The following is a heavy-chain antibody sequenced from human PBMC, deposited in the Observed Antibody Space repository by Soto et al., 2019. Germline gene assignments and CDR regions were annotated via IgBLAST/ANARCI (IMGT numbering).Heavy chain of an antibody. CDR1: GGSISTSNR. J-gene: IGHJ4*02. Sequence: LSLTCAVSGGSISTSNRWSWVRQPPGKGLEWIGEVYRTGSTNYNPSLESRLTISVDKSKNQFSLKLTSVTAADTAVYYCARARATIAAAAIFDCWGQGTLVTVSS. D-gene: IGHD6-13*01. CDR3: ARARATIAAAAIFDC. V-gene: IGHV4-4*02. CDR2: VYRTGST.